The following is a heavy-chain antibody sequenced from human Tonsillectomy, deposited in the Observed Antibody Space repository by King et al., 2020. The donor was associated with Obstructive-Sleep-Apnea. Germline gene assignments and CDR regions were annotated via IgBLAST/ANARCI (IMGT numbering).Heavy chain of an antibody. CDR3: ARDPIPYDSSGYYYYYGMDV. CDR2: IYYSGST. V-gene: IGHV4-39*07. D-gene: IGHD3-22*01. CDR1: GGSISSSSYY. J-gene: IGHJ6*02. Sequence: QLQESGPGLVKPSETLSLTCSVSGGSISSSSYYWGWIRQPPGKGLEWIGSIYYSGSTYYNPSLKSRVTISVDTSKNQFSLKLSSVTAADTAVYYCARDPIPYDSSGYYYYYGMDVWGQGTTVTVSS.